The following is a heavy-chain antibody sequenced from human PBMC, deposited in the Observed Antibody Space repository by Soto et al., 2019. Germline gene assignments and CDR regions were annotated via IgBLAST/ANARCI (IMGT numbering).Heavy chain of an antibody. CDR3: TTLDFGDYGIDY. CDR2: IKSKTDGGTT. D-gene: IGHD4-17*01. V-gene: IGHV3-15*01. J-gene: IGHJ4*02. CDR1: GFTFSNAS. Sequence: EVQLVESGRGLVKPGWALILCCAASGFTFSNASMSWVRQDPGKGLGCVGRIKSKTDGGTTNYAAPVKCRFTISRDDSKNTLYLRMNSLKTEYTAVYYCTTLDFGDYGIDYWGQGTLVTVSS.